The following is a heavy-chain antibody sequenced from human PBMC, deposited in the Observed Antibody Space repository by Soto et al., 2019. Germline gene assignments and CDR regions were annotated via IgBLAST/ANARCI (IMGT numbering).Heavy chain of an antibody. CDR2: ITDAGGRT. CDR1: GIIFNNYA. J-gene: IGHJ5*02. V-gene: IGHV3-23*01. D-gene: IGHD4-17*01. CDR3: AKSVGTYGDNTERAERFDP. Sequence: EVQLLASGGGLVQPGGSLRLSCAASGIIFNNYAMSWVRQAPGKGLEWVSVITDAGGRTYYAASAQGRFTISRDNSKNTLYLQMHSLRAEDTDIYYCAKSVGTYGDNTERAERFDPWGQGTLVTVSS.